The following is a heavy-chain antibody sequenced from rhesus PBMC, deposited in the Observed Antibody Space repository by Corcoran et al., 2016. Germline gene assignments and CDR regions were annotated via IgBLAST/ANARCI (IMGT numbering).Heavy chain of an antibody. CDR1: GYTFTDHY. D-gene: IGHD3-34*01. J-gene: IGHJ4*01. V-gene: IGHV1-138*01. CDR2: INPKTGGT. Sequence: QVQLVQSGAEVKKPGSSVKVSCKASGYTFTDHYIHWVRQTPGQGLEWTREINPKTGGTHYAQKVQGRVTVTRYTSTSTAYMELSSLTSEDTAVYYCERDLGWGYYDFWGQGVLITVSS. CDR3: ERDLGWGYYDF.